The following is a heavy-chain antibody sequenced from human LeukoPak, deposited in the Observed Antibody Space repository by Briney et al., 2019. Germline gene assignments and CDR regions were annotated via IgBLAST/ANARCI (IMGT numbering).Heavy chain of an antibody. CDR3: ARGRYYYYGMDV. J-gene: IGHJ6*02. Sequence: KSSETLSLTCAVYGGSFSDYYWSWIRQPPGKGLEWIGGINHSRSTNYNPSLKSRVTISVDTSKNQFSLKLSSVTAADTAVYYCARGRYYYYGMDVWGQGTTVTVSS. V-gene: IGHV4-34*01. CDR2: INHSRST. CDR1: GGSFSDYY.